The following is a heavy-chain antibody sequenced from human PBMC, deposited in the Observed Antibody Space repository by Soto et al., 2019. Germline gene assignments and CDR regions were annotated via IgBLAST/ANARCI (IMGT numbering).Heavy chain of an antibody. D-gene: IGHD3-3*01. CDR2: ISADGGAT. Sequence: PGGSLRLSCAASGFTFSTYAMTWFRQAPGKGLEWVSAISADGGATFHADSVEGRFTISRDNSRNTLYLQMNSLRVEDTAVYFCTKLEMSASVYWGQGTQVTVSS. J-gene: IGHJ4*02. CDR1: GFTFSTYA. CDR3: TKLEMSASVY. V-gene: IGHV3-23*01.